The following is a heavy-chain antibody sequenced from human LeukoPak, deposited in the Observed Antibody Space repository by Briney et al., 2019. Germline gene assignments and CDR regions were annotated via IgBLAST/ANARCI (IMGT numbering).Heavy chain of an antibody. Sequence: GGSLRLSCAASGFTFSSYAMHWVRQAPGKGLEWVAVISYDGSNKYYADSVKGRFTISRDNSKNTLYLQMNSLRAEDTAVYYCARDKIVGPTTLDYWGQGTLVTVSS. CDR1: GFTFSSYA. CDR3: ARDKIVGPTTLDY. J-gene: IGHJ4*02. D-gene: IGHD1-26*01. V-gene: IGHV3-30-3*01. CDR2: ISYDGSNK.